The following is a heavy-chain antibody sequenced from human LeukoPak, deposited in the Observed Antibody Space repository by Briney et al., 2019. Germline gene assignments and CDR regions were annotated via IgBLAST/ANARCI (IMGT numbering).Heavy chain of an antibody. CDR3: TTDHTRVGYDSGGYLRGGVDY. D-gene: IGHD3-22*01. CDR1: GFTFSNAW. CDR2: IKSKTDGGTT. J-gene: IGHJ4*02. Sequence: GGSLRLSCAASGFTFSNAWMSWVRQAPGKGLEWVGRIKSKTDGGTTDYAAPVKGRFTISRDDSKNTLYLQMNSLKTEDTAVYYCTTDHTRVGYDSGGYLRGGVDYWGQGTLVTVSS. V-gene: IGHV3-15*01.